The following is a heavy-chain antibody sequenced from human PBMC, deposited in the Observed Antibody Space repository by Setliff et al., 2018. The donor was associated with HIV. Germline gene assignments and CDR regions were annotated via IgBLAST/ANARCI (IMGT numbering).Heavy chain of an antibody. CDR3: VTDMANSGRGGDFDY. Sequence: LRLSCAASGFTFNIYYLSWVRQAPGKGLDWVSRIDVDGSITTYADSVTGRFTISRDNAENKVFLQMDSLRSEDTAVYYCVTDMANSGRGGDFDYWGQGTLFTVSS. J-gene: IGHJ4*02. V-gene: IGHV3-74*03. CDR2: IDVDGSIT. CDR1: GFTFNIYY. D-gene: IGHD3-10*01.